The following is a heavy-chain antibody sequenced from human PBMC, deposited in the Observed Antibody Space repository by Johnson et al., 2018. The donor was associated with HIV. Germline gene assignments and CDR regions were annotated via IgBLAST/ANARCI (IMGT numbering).Heavy chain of an antibody. CDR3: ARVRGGRENAFDI. J-gene: IGHJ3*02. Sequence: QLVESGGGLVQPGGSLRLSCAASGFTFDDYAMHWVRQVPGKGLEWVSGISWNSGSIGYADSVKGRFSISRDNAKNSLYLQMNSLRAEDTALYYCARVRGGRENAFDIWGQGTMVTVSS. D-gene: IGHD1-26*01. V-gene: IGHV3-9*01. CDR1: GFTFDDYA. CDR2: ISWNSGSI.